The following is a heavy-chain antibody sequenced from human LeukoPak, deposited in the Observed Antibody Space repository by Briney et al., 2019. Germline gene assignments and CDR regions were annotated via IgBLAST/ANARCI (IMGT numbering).Heavy chain of an antibody. CDR3: ATYYYDSGGFHFHH. Sequence: GGSLRLSCAASGFTFRSYGTHWVRQAPGKGLEYVSAISSNGGRTYYANSVKGRFTISRDNSRNTLYLQMGSLRAEDMAVYYCATYYYDSGGFHFHHWGQGTLVTVSS. J-gene: IGHJ1*01. CDR1: GFTFRSYG. V-gene: IGHV3-64*01. D-gene: IGHD3-22*01. CDR2: ISSNGGRT.